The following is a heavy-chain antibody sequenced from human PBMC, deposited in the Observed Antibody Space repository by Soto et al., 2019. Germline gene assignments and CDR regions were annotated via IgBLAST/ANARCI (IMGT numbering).Heavy chain of an antibody. D-gene: IGHD3-9*01. V-gene: IGHV4-39*01. CDR2: IDNSGST. Sequence: SETLSLTCTVSGGSISSSTYYWGWIRQTPGKGLEWIGSIDNSGSTFYNPSFKSRITISVDTSKNQFSLKLRSVIAADTAVYYCARHSHVLRYFDRVDVFDIWGQGTMVTVSS. J-gene: IGHJ3*02. CDR3: ARHSHVLRYFDRVDVFDI. CDR1: GGSISSSTYY.